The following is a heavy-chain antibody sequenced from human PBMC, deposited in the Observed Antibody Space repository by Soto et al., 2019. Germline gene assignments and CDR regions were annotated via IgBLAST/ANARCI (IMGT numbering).Heavy chain of an antibody. CDR3: AKWPEYQLLGPAFDI. CDR2: ISYDGSNK. J-gene: IGHJ3*02. D-gene: IGHD2-2*01. CDR1: GFTFSSYG. Sequence: QVQLVESGGGVVQPGRSLRLSCAASGFTFSSYGMHWVRQAPGKGLEWVAVISYDGSNKYYADSVKGRFTISRDNSKNTLYLQRNSLRAEDTAVYYCAKWPEYQLLGPAFDIWGQGTMVTVSS. V-gene: IGHV3-30*18.